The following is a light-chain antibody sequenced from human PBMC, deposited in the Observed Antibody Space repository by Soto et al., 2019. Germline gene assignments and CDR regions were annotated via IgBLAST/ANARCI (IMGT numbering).Light chain of an antibody. V-gene: IGLV2-8*01. CDR1: SSDVGGYNY. CDR3: SSYAVNNNWEV. CDR2: EDT. Sequence: QSALTQPPSASGSPGQSVTISCTGTSSDVGGYNYVSWYQQHPGKAPKLIIYEDTKRPSGVPDRFTGSKSGNTASLTVSGLQAEDEADYYCSSYAVNNNWEVFGGGTKLTVL. J-gene: IGLJ3*02.